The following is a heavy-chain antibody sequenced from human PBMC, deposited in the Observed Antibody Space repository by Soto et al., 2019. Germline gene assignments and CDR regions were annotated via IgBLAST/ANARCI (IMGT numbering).Heavy chain of an antibody. CDR1: GFTFSTYS. CDR2: ISNSPSYI. Sequence: RRLSCAASGFTFSTYSMNWVRQAPGKGLEWVSSISNSPSYIYYADSVKGRFTISRDNAKNSLYLQMNSLRDDDTAVYYCARDQSDTAMVKFFYYYGMDVWGQGTTVTVSS. J-gene: IGHJ6*02. CDR3: ARDQSDTAMVKFFYYYGMDV. D-gene: IGHD5-18*01. V-gene: IGHV3-21*01.